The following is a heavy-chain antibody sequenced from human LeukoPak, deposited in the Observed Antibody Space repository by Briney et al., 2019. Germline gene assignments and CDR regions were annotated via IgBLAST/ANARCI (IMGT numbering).Heavy chain of an antibody. CDR1: GFTFSSYS. V-gene: IGHV3-21*01. CDR2: ISSSSSYI. CDR3: ARAGKVGATRLDY. Sequence: GGSLRLSCAASGFTFSSYSMNWVRQAPGKGLEWVSSISSSSSYIYYADSVKGRFTISRDNAKNSLYLQMNSLRAEDTAVYYCARAGKVGATRLDYWGQGTLVTVSS. J-gene: IGHJ4*02. D-gene: IGHD1-26*01.